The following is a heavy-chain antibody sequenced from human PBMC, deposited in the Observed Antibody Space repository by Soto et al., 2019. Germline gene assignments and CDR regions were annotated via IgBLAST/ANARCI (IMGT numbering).Heavy chain of an antibody. D-gene: IGHD3-10*01. J-gene: IGHJ6*02. CDR2: MNPNSGNT. CDR1: GYTFTSYY. V-gene: IGHV1-8*01. CDR3: ARGTEITMVRGVIIGYYYYGMDV. Sequence: ASVKVSCKASGYTFTSYYINWVRQATGQGLEWMGWMNPNSGNTGYAQKFQGRVTMTRNTSISTAYMELSSLRSEDTAVYYCARGTEITMVRGVIIGYYYYGMDVWGQGTTVTVS.